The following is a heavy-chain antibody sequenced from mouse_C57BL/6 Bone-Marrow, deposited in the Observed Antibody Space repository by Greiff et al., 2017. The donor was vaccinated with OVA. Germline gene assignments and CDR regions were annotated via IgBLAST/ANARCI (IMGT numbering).Heavy chain of an antibody. V-gene: IGHV14-4*01. CDR2: IDPENGDT. CDR1: GFNIKDDY. J-gene: IGHJ3*01. CDR3: TSFHGVAY. Sequence: VHVKQSGAELVRPGASVKLSCTASGFNIKDDYMHWVKQRPEQGLEWIGWIDPENGDTEYASKFQGKATITADTSSNTAYLQLSSLTSEDTAVYYCTSFHGVAYWGQGTLVTVSA.